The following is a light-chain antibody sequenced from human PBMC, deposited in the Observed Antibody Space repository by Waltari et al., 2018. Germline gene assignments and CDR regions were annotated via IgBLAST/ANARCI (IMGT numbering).Light chain of an antibody. CDR3: QQYNSYSAIT. Sequence: DIQMTQSPSTLSASVGDRVTITCRASQSISSWLAWYQQKPGKAPKLLIYKASSLESGVPSMFSGSGSGTEFTLTINSLQPDDFATYYCQQYNSYSAITFGQGTRLEIK. CDR2: KAS. J-gene: IGKJ5*01. CDR1: QSISSW. V-gene: IGKV1-5*03.